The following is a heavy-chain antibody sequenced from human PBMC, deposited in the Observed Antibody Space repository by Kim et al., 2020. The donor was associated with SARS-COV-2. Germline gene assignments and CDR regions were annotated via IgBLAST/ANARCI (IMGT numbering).Heavy chain of an antibody. CDR3: ARGHIVLVVYAISRGAWFDP. J-gene: IGHJ5*02. D-gene: IGHD2-8*02. V-gene: IGHV7-4-1*02. CDR1: GYTFTSYA. Sequence: ASVKVSCKASGYTFTSYAMNWVRQAPGQGLEWMGWINTNTGNPTYAQGFTGRFVFSLDTSVSTAYLQISSLKAEDTAVYYCARGHIVLVVYAISRGAWFDPWGQGTLGTVSS. CDR2: INTNTGNP.